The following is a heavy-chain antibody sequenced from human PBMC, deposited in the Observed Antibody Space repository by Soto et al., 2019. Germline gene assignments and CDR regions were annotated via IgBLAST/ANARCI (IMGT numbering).Heavy chain of an antibody. V-gene: IGHV4-59*01. J-gene: IGHJ4*02. Sequence: PSETLSLTCTVSAGSISSYYWSWIRQPPGKGLEWIGYAFYSGSTNYNPSLKSRVTISLDTSKNQFSLKLTSVTAADTAVYYCARGSGIMITFGGVIRDWGQGTLVTVSS. D-gene: IGHD3-16*01. CDR3: ARGSGIMITFGGVIRD. CDR1: AGSISSYY. CDR2: AFYSGST.